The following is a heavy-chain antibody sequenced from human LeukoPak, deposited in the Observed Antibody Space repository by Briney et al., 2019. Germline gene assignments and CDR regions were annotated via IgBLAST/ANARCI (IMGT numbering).Heavy chain of an antibody. J-gene: IGHJ4*02. V-gene: IGHV3-48*01. CDR1: GFTFSSYS. CDR2: ITGGSSRAT. D-gene: IGHD1-26*01. Sequence: PGGSLRLSCAASGFTFSSYSMNWVRQAPGKGLEWLSYITGGSSRATSYADSVKGRFTISRDNSKNTLYLQMNSLRAEDTAVYYCAKGDTTWELPHDYWGQGTLVTVSS. CDR3: AKGDTTWELPHDY.